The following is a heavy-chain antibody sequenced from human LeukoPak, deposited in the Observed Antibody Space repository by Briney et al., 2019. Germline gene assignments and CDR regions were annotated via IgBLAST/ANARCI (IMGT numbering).Heavy chain of an antibody. V-gene: IGHV3-74*01. CDR1: GFTFSSYW. Sequence: GGSLRLSCAASGFTFSSYWMHWVRQAPGKGLVWVSRINSDGSSTNYADSVKGRFTISRDDAKNTLYLQMNSLRAEDTAVYYCASRSKSHFDYWGQGTLVTVSS. CDR3: ASRSKSHFDY. CDR2: INSDGSST. J-gene: IGHJ4*02.